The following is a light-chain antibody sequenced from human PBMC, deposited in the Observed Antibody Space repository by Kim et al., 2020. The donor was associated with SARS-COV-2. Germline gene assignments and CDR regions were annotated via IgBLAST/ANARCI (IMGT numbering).Light chain of an antibody. CDR2: GAS. CDR3: QQYGSLPFT. V-gene: IGKV3-20*01. J-gene: IGKJ3*01. Sequence: LSPGERAPLACRASQRVSSNLAWYQQRTGQAPRLLSYGASNRATGIPDRFSGSGSGTDFTLTISRLEPEDFAVYYCQQYGSLPFTFGPGTKVDIK. CDR1: QRVSSN.